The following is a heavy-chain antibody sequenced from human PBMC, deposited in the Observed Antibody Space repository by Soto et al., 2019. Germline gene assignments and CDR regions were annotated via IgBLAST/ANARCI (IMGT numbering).Heavy chain of an antibody. D-gene: IGHD6-13*01. CDR2: IWYDGSNK. Sequence: QVQLVESGGGVVQPGRSLRLSCAASGFTFSSYGMHWVRQAPGKGLELVAVIWYDGSNKYYADSVKGRFTISRDNSKNTLYMQMNSLRAEDTAVYYCASLREQLVPWGQGTLVTVSS. CDR1: GFTFSSYG. V-gene: IGHV3-33*01. J-gene: IGHJ4*02. CDR3: ASLREQLVP.